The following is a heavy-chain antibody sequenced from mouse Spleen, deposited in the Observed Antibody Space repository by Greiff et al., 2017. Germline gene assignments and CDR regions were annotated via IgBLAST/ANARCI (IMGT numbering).Heavy chain of an antibody. CDR3: ARYGADYEGGFDY. CDR2: INPNNGGT. CDR1: GYTFTDYN. D-gene: IGHD2-4*01. V-gene: IGHV1-18*01. Sequence: EVQLQESGPELVKPGASVKIPCKASGYTFTDYNMDWVKQSHGKSLEWIGDINPNNGGTIYNQKFKGKATLTVDKSSSTAYMELRSLTSEDTAVYYCARYGADYEGGFDYWGQGTTLTVSS. J-gene: IGHJ2*01.